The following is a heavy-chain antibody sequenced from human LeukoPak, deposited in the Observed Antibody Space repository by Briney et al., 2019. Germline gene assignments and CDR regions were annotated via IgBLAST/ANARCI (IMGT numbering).Heavy chain of an antibody. CDR1: GGSFSGYY. CDR2: INHSGST. CDR3: ASARSEYFDY. J-gene: IGHJ4*02. Sequence: SETLSLTCAVYGGSFSGYYWSWIRQPPGKGLEWIGEINHSGSTNYNPSLKSRVTISVDTSKNQFSLKLSSVTAADTAVYYCASARSEYFDYWGQGTLVTVSS. V-gene: IGHV4-34*01.